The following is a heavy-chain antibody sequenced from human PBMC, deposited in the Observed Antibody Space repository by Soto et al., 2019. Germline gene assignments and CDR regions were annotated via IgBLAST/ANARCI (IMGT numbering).Heavy chain of an antibody. J-gene: IGHJ6*02. CDR2: IYVSGNT. Sequence: SETLSLTCTVSGGSVSGGSHYWSWIRQPPGKGLEWIGYIYVSGNTNYNPSLKSRVTISVDTSKNQFSLKLSSVTAADTAVYYCARSLAGYSSRGMDVWGQGTTVTVSS. CDR1: GGSVSGGSHY. CDR3: ARSLAGYSSRGMDV. D-gene: IGHD6-13*01. V-gene: IGHV4-61*01.